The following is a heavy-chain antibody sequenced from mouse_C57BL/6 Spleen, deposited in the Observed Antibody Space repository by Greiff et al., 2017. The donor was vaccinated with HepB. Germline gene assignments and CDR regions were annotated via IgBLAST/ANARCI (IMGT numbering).Heavy chain of an antibody. D-gene: IGHD3-2*02. CDR3: ARGGRSGDVNAMDC. CDR1: GYSITSDY. J-gene: IGHJ4*01. V-gene: IGHV3-8*01. Sequence: EVKVEESGPGLAKPSQTLSLTCSVTGYSITSDYWNWIRKFPGNKLEYMGYISYSGSTYYNPSHKSRISITRDKSKNQYYLQLNLVTTEDTATYYCARGGRSGDVNAMDCWGQGTSVTVSS. CDR2: ISYSGST.